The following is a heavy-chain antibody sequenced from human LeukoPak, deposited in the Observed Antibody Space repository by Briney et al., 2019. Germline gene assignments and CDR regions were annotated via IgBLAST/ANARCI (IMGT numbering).Heavy chain of an antibody. CDR2: ISAYNGNT. J-gene: IGHJ3*02. D-gene: IGHD2-15*01. CDR1: GYTFTSYG. V-gene: IGHV1-18*01. CDR3: ATFTTRGYCSGGSCYPQITNDAFDI. Sequence: GASVKVSCKASGYTFTSYGISWVRQAPGQGLEWMGWISAYNGNTNYAQKLQGRVTMTTDTSTSTAYMELRSLRSDDTAVYYCATFTTRGYCSGGSCYPQITNDAFDIWGQGTMVTVSS.